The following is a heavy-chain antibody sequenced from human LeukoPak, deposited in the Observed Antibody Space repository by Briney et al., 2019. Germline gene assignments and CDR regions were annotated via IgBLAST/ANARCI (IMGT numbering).Heavy chain of an antibody. Sequence: PGGSLRLSCAASGFTFSSYAMHWVRQAPGKGLEWVAVISYDGSNKYYADSVKGRFTVPRDNSKNTLYLQMNSLRAEDTAVYYCARDMVYYWGQGTLVTVSS. CDR3: ARDMVYY. CDR2: ISYDGSNK. J-gene: IGHJ4*02. V-gene: IGHV3-30-3*01. D-gene: IGHD2-8*01. CDR1: GFTFSSYA.